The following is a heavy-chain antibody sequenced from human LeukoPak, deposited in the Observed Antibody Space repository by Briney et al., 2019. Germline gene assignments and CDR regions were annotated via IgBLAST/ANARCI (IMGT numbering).Heavy chain of an antibody. CDR2: ISGSGGTT. CDR1: GFTFSSYA. D-gene: IGHD6-19*01. V-gene: IGHV3-23*01. J-gene: IGHJ4*02. Sequence: GGSLRLSCAASGFTFSSYAMSWVRQAPGKGLEWVSDISGSGGTTYYADSVKGRFTISRDNSKNTLYLQMDSLRAEDTAVYYCAKGGSGWYKYDCWGQGALVSVSS. CDR3: AKGGSGWYKYDC.